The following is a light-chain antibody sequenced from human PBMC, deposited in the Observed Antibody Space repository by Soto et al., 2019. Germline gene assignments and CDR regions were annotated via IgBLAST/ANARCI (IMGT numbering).Light chain of an antibody. Sequence: DIQMTQSPSSLSASVGYRVTITCQASQDISNYLNWYQQKPGKAPKLLIYEASNLETGVPSRFSGSGSGTEFTLTISSLQPDDFATYYCQHYNSYSEAFGQGTKVDIK. CDR2: EAS. CDR1: QDISNY. CDR3: QHYNSYSEA. J-gene: IGKJ1*01. V-gene: IGKV1-33*01.